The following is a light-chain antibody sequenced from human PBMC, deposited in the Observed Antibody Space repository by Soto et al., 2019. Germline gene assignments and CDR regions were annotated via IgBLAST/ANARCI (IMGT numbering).Light chain of an antibody. J-gene: IGKJ2*01. CDR3: QQRSDSYT. CDR2: DAS. CDR1: QSVSGH. Sequence: ETVLTQSPATLSLSPGERATLSCRASQSVSGHLAWYQQKPGQAPRLLIYDASIRATGIPARFGGSGSGTDFTLTISSLEPEDFAVYYCQQRSDSYTFGQGTKLEIK. V-gene: IGKV3-11*01.